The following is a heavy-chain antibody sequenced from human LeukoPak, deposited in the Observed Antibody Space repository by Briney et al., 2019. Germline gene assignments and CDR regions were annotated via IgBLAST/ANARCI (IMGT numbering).Heavy chain of an antibody. J-gene: IGHJ4*02. CDR2: ISYDGSNK. V-gene: IGHV3-30-3*01. CDR3: AREAQVRGVIDFDY. CDR1: GFTFSSYA. D-gene: IGHD3-10*01. Sequence: PGGSLRLSCAASGFTFSSYAMHWVRQAPGKGLEWVAVISYDGSNKYYADSMKGRFTISRDNSKNTMYLQMNSLRAEDTAVYYCAREAQVRGVIDFDYWGQGTLVTVSS.